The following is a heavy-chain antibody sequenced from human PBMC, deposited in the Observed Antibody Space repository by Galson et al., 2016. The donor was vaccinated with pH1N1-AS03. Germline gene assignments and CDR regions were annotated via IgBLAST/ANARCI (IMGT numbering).Heavy chain of an antibody. CDR1: GGSMSGYY. CDR2: VYYSGTP. Sequence: TLSLTCTVSGGSMSGYYWSWIRQSPERGLEWIGCVYYSGTPTYNPSLKSQVTISVDTSKNQFSLKLSSVTAADTAVYFCARTGSNGWYYFDSWGQGARVTVSS. V-gene: IGHV4-59*01. J-gene: IGHJ4*02. D-gene: IGHD6-19*01. CDR3: ARTGSNGWYYFDS.